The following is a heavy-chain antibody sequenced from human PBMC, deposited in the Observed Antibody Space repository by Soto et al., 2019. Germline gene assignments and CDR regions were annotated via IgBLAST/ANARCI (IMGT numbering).Heavy chain of an antibody. D-gene: IGHD4-17*01. CDR2: IYYSGST. Sequence: SETLSLTCTVSGGSISSYYWSWIRQPPGKGLEWIGYIYYSGSTNYNPSLKSRVTISVDTSKNQFSLKLSSVTAADTAVYYCARHKGDYVKYYFDYWGQGTRVTVSS. CDR1: GGSISSYY. J-gene: IGHJ4*02. V-gene: IGHV4-59*08. CDR3: ARHKGDYVKYYFDY.